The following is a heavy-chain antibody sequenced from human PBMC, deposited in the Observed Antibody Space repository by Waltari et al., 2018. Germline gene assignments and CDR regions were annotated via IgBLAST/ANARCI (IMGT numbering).Heavy chain of an antibody. J-gene: IGHJ3*02. CDR2: IYSGGST. V-gene: IGHV3-53*04. CDR3: ARRGYYDSSGVDAFDI. Sequence: EVQLVESGGGLVQPGGSLRLSCAASGFTVSSNYMSWVRQVPGKGLDWVSVIYSGGSTYYADSVKGRFTISRHNSKNTLYLQMNSLRAEDTAVYYCARRGYYDSSGVDAFDIWGQGTMVTVSS. CDR1: GFTVSSNY. D-gene: IGHD3-22*01.